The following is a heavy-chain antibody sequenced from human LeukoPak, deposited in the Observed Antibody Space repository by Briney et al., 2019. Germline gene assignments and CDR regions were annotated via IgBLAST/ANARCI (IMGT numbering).Heavy chain of an antibody. CDR2: IYYSGTT. Sequence: SETLSLTCTVSGGSISSYYWSWIRQPPGKGLEWIGYIYYSGTTNHNPSLKSRVTISVDTSKNQFPLKLSSVTAADTAVYYCARGVYIAAAQYGYWGQGTLVTVSS. V-gene: IGHV4-59*01. D-gene: IGHD6-13*01. CDR1: GGSISSYY. J-gene: IGHJ4*02. CDR3: ARGVYIAAAQYGY.